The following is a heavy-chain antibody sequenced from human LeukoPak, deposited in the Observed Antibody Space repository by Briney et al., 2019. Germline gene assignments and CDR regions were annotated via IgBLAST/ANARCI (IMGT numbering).Heavy chain of an antibody. CDR1: GFTFCTYV. V-gene: IGHV3-30-3*01. D-gene: IGHD1-26*01. J-gene: IGHJ4*02. CDR3: ARDGSSTYSGSHDY. CDR2: ISYDGSNK. Sequence: GGSLRLSCAASGFTFCTYVMRGVPHAPGEGVEGVAVISYDGSNKYYADSVKGRFTISRDNSKNTLYLQMNSLRAEDTAVYYCARDGSSTYSGSHDYWGQGTLVTVSS.